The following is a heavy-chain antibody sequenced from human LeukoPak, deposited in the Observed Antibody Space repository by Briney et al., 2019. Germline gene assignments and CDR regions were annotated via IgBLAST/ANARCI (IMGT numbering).Heavy chain of an antibody. D-gene: IGHD2-15*01. CDR3: ARSKGSYYYYGMDV. Sequence: SETLSLTCIVSGGSISSHYWSWIRQPPGKTLEWIGYISYSGSTNYNPSLKSRVTISLDTSKSQFSLKLNSVTPADTAVYYCARSKGSYYYYGMDVWGQGTTVTVSS. J-gene: IGHJ6*02. CDR2: ISYSGST. V-gene: IGHV4-59*11. CDR1: GGSISSHY.